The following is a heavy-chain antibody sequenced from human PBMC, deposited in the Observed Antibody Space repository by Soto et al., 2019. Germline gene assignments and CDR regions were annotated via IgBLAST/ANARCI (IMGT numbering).Heavy chain of an antibody. V-gene: IGHV1-3*01. CDR3: ARDKNIVELYYYYYMDV. Sequence: GASVKVSCKASGYTFTSYAMHWVRQAPGQRLEWMGWINAGNGNTKYSQKFQGRVTITRDTSASTAYMELSSLRSEDTAVYYCARDKNIVELYYYYYMDVWGKGTTVTVSS. D-gene: IGHD5-12*01. J-gene: IGHJ6*03. CDR2: INAGNGNT. CDR1: GYTFTSYA.